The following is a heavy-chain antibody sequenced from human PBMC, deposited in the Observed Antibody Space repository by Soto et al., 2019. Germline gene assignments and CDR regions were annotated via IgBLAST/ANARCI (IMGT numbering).Heavy chain of an antibody. V-gene: IGHV4-59*01. J-gene: IGHJ6*02. Sequence: PSETLSLTCAVYGGSISSYYWSWIRQPPGKGLEWIGYIYYSGSTNYNPSLKSRVTISVDTSKNQFSLKLSSVTAADTAVYYCARNGIAARGGMDVWGQGTTVTVSS. D-gene: IGHD6-6*01. CDR2: IYYSGST. CDR3: ARNGIAARGGMDV. CDR1: GGSISSYY.